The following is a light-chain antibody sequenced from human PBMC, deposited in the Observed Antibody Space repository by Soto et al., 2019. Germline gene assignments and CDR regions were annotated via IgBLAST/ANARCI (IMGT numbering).Light chain of an antibody. Sequence: EIMMTQSPATLSVSPGEIATLSCSASQSGSSNLTWYQQKPGQAPRLLIYGASTRATGIPARFTGSGSGTELTLTISSLQYEDFAVYDCPQYNNWPPGKSTVGQGTKLEI. CDR1: QSGSSN. CDR2: GAS. CDR3: PQYNNWPPGKST. V-gene: IGKV3-15*01. J-gene: IGKJ2*01.